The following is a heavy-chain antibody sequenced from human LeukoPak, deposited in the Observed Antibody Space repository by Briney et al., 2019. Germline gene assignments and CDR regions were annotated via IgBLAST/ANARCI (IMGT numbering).Heavy chain of an antibody. CDR1: AFTFSSHA. CDR3: VYYDSSGYYYGRLRY. V-gene: IGHV3-23*01. D-gene: IGHD3-22*01. J-gene: IGHJ4*02. CDR2: MSADGANT. Sequence: GGSLILSCAASAFTFSSHAMSWVRQTPGKRLEWVSGMSADGANTLYADSVKGRFTISRDNSKNTLYLHMRSLRAEDAAMYFCVYYDSSGYYYGRLRYWGQGTPVTVSS.